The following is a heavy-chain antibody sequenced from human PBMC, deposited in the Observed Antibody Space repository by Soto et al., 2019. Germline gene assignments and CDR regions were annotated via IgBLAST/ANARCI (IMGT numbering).Heavy chain of an antibody. CDR2: IFWDDDK. J-gene: IGHJ4*02. Sequence: QITLKESGPTLVKPTQTLTLTCTFSGFSLSTNEVGVGWIRQPPGKALEWLALIFWDDDKRYNPSLKSRLTXTXXTSKNLVVLTMTNMDPVDTATYYCAHKPTGSQFDYWGQGTLVTVSS. CDR1: GFSLSTNEVG. CDR3: AHKPTGSQFDY. V-gene: IGHV2-5*02. D-gene: IGHD3-10*01.